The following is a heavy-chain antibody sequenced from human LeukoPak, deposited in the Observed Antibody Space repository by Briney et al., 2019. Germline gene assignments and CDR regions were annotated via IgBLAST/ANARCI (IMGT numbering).Heavy chain of an antibody. V-gene: IGHV1-8*03. CDR1: GYTFTRYD. J-gene: IGHJ4*02. Sequence: ASVKVSCKASGYTFTRYDINWVRQATGQGLEWMGWMNPNSGNTGYAQKFQGRVTITRNTSISTAYMELSSLRSEDTAVYYCARKLRYFDRAPLGYWGQGTPVTVSS. CDR3: ARKLRYFDRAPLGY. D-gene: IGHD3-9*01. CDR2: MNPNSGNT.